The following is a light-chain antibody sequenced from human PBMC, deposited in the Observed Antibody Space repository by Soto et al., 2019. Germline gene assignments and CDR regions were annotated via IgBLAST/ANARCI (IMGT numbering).Light chain of an antibody. CDR2: WPS. Sequence: DIVMTQSPDSLAVSLGERATINCKSSQSVLYSSNHQNYLAWYQQKPGQPPQLLIYWPSTRESGVPDRFSGSGSGTDFTLTISSLQAEDVAVYYCQQYYTTPLTFGGGTKVEIK. CDR3: QQYYTTPLT. CDR1: QSVLYSSNHQNY. V-gene: IGKV4-1*01. J-gene: IGKJ4*01.